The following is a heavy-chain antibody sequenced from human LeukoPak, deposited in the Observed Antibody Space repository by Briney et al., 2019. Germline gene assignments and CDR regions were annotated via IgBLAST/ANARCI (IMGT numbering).Heavy chain of an antibody. Sequence: GESLKISCKGSGYNFTNNWIGWVRQMPGKGLEWMGIIWPGDSDTRYNPSFQGHVSISADPSINTAYLQWSSLEASDTAMYYCARGNWARWFDPWGQGTLVTVSS. CDR3: ARGNWARWFDP. CDR1: GYNFTNNW. CDR2: IWPGDSDT. V-gene: IGHV5-51*01. J-gene: IGHJ5*02. D-gene: IGHD7-27*01.